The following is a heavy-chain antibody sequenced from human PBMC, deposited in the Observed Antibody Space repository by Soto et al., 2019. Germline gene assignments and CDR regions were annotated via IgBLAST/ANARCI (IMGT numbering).Heavy chain of an antibody. CDR3: ARAGAYCGGDCYPGWFDP. J-gene: IGHJ5*02. CDR1: GGTFSSYA. D-gene: IGHD2-21*02. V-gene: IGHV1-69*12. CDR2: IIPIFGTA. Sequence: QVQLVQSGAEVKKPGSSVKVSCKASGGTFSSYAISWVRQAPGQGLEWMGGIIPIFGTANYAQKFQGRVTITADESTSTAYMEMSSLRSEDTAVYYCARAGAYCGGDCYPGWFDPWGQGTLVTVSS.